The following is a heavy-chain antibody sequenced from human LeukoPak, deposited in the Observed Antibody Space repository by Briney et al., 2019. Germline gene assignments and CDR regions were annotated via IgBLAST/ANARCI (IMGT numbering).Heavy chain of an antibody. CDR2: IYYSGST. J-gene: IGHJ6*02. CDR1: GGSISSGGYY. Sequence: SETLSLTCTVSGGSISSGGYYWSWIRRHPGKGLEWIGYIYYSGSTYYNPSLKSRVTISVDTSKNQFSLKLSSVTAADTAVYYCARDVAYYYYGTDVWGQGTTVTVSS. V-gene: IGHV4-31*03. CDR3: ARDVAYYYYGTDV.